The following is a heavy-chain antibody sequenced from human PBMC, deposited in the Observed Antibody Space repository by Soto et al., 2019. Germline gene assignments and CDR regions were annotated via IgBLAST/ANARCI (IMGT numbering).Heavy chain of an antibody. D-gene: IGHD6-13*01. Sequence: QEHLVESGGGVVQPGRSLRLSCAASGFTFSNYAIHWVRQAPGKGLEWVALISFDGGTKYYADSVKGRFTLSRDNSNNTVSVEMNSLRDDDSAVYYCARRAAADVLSVAFDMWGHGTMVIVSS. CDR1: GFTFSNYA. CDR3: ARRAAADVLSVAFDM. CDR2: ISFDGGTK. J-gene: IGHJ3*02. V-gene: IGHV3-30-3*01.